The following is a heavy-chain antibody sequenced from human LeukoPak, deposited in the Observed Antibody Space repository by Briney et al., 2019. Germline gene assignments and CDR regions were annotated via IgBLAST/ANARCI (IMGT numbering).Heavy chain of an antibody. CDR1: GFTFSSYA. CDR3: AKLPVSYSSGWSNFDY. D-gene: IGHD6-19*01. CDR2: ISGSGGST. Sequence: GGFLRLFCAASGFTFSSYAISWGRQAPGQGPEWFSGISGSGGSTYYADSVKGRFTISRDNSKNTLYLQMNSLRAEDTAVYYCAKLPVSYSSGWSNFDYWGQGTLVTVSS. V-gene: IGHV3-23*01. J-gene: IGHJ4*02.